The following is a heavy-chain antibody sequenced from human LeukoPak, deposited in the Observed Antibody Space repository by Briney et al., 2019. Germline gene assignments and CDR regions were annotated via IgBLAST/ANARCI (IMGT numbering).Heavy chain of an antibody. J-gene: IGHJ6*03. Sequence: PSETLSLTCAVYGGSFSGYYWSWIRQPPGKGLEWIGEINHSGSTTYTPPLKSRATISVDTPTNHFSLKLSPVTAPDTPVYLCARGRVSSSSWQSVYYYYLYMDVWGKGSTVTVSS. CDR2: INHSGST. D-gene: IGHD6-13*01. CDR1: GGSFSGYY. V-gene: IGHV4-34*01. CDR3: ARGRVSSSSWQSVYYYYLYMDV.